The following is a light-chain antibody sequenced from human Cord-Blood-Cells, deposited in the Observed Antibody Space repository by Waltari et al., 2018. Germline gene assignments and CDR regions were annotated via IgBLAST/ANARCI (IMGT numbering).Light chain of an antibody. V-gene: IGKV1-39*01. J-gene: IGKJ3*01. CDR1: QSISSY. CDR2: AAS. Sequence: DIQMTQSPSSLSASVGDRITITCRASQSISSYLNWYHQKPGKAPKLLIYAASSLQSGVPSRFSGSGSGTDFTLTISSLQPEDFATYYCQQSYNTPFTFGPGTKVDIK. CDR3: QQSYNTPFT.